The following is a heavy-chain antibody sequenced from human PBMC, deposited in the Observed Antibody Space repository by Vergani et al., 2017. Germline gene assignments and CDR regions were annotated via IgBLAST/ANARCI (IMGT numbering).Heavy chain of an antibody. CDR3: AKDMQWLEYSYRTWAFDI. J-gene: IGHJ3*02. CDR2: ISYDGSNK. V-gene: IGHV3-30*01. Sequence: QVQLVESGGGVVQPGRSLRLSCAASGFTFSSYAMHWVRQAPGKGLEWVAVISYDGSNKYYADSVKGRFTISRDNSKNTLYLQMNSLRAEDTAVYYCAKDMQWLEYSYRTWAFDIWGQGTMVTVSS. D-gene: IGHD6-19*01. CDR1: GFTFSSYA.